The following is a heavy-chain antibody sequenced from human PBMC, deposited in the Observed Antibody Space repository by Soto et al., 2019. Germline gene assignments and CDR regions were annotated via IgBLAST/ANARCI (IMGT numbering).Heavy chain of an antibody. CDR1: CFTFFQYC. CDR2: ISAYNGNT. Sequence: GGPVKGSCKGSCFTFFQYCISWGGPAPGKRGEGEGGISAYNGNTNYAQKLQGRVTMTTDTSTSTAYMELRSLRSDDTAVYYCARDRGGVVVPAADPLHRLLPSDYWGQGTLVTVSS. D-gene: IGHD2-2*01. CDR3: ARDRGGVVVPAADPLHRLLPSDY. V-gene: IGHV1-18*01. J-gene: IGHJ4*02.